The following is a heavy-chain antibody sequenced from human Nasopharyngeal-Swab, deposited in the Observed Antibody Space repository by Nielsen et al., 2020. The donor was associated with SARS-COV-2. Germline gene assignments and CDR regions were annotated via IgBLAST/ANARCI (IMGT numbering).Heavy chain of an antibody. Sequence: WIRQPPGKALEWLALIYWDDDKRYSTSLKSRLTITKDTSKNQLVLTMTNIDPVDTATHYCARMTTVTIIDYWGQGTLVTVSS. J-gene: IGHJ4*02. V-gene: IGHV2-5*02. D-gene: IGHD4-17*01. CDR3: ARMTTVTIIDY. CDR2: IYWDDDK.